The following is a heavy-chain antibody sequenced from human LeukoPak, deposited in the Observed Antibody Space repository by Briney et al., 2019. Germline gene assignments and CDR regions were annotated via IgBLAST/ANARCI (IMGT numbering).Heavy chain of an antibody. V-gene: IGHV1-24*01. CDR1: GYTLSKLS. Sequence: ASVKVSCKVFGYTLSKLSIHWVRQAPGKGLEWMGGFDPEDGETIYAQKLQGRVTMTEDTSTDTAYMELRNLISEDTAVYYRALGPIVASGWFDPWGQGTLVTVSS. CDR3: ALGPIVASGWFDP. CDR2: FDPEDGET. J-gene: IGHJ5*02. D-gene: IGHD5-12*01.